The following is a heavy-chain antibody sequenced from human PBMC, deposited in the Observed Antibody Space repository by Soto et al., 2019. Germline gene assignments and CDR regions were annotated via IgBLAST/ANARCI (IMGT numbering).Heavy chain of an antibody. V-gene: IGHV1-18*01. D-gene: IGHD3-22*01. CDR3: ARSDQYYYDSSGYGPFDY. CDR2: ISAYNGNT. J-gene: IGHJ4*02. Sequence: ASVKVSCKASGYTFTSYGISWVRQAPGQGLEWMGWISAYNGNTNYAQKLQGRVTMTTDTSTSTAYMELRSLRSDDTAVYYCARSDQYYYDSSGYGPFDYWGKGTLVTVSS. CDR1: GYTFTSYG.